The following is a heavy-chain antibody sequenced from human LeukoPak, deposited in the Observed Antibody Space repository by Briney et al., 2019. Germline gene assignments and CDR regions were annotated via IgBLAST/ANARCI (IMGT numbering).Heavy chain of an antibody. Sequence: SETLSLTCTVSGGSISSYYWSWIRQPPGKGLEWIGYIYYSGSTYYNPSLKSRVTISVDTSKNQFSLKLSSVTAADTAVYYCARRPAYYDILTGYYRSFGAFDIWGQGTMVTVSS. CDR3: ARRPAYYDILTGYYRSFGAFDI. CDR2: IYYSGST. V-gene: IGHV4-59*12. CDR1: GGSISSYY. D-gene: IGHD3-9*01. J-gene: IGHJ3*02.